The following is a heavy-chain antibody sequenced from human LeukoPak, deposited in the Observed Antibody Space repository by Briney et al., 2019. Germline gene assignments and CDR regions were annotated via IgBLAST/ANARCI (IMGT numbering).Heavy chain of an antibody. CDR1: GYTLTELS. CDR2: FDPEDGET. D-gene: IGHD3-22*01. CDR3: ARDQGPYYYDSSGSGFDP. V-gene: IGHV1-24*01. Sequence: GASVTVSCKVSGYTLTELSMHWVRQAPGKGLEWMGGFDPEDGETIYAQKFQGRVTMTEDTSTDTAYMELSSLRSEDTAVYYCARDQGPYYYDSSGSGFDPWGQGTLVTVSS. J-gene: IGHJ5*02.